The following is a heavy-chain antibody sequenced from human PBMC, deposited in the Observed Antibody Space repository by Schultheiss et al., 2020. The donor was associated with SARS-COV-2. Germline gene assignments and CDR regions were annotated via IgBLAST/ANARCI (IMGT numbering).Heavy chain of an antibody. CDR2: INPNSGDT. CDR1: GYTFTGYY. J-gene: IGHJ4*02. Sequence: ASVKVSCKASGYTFTGYYMHWVRQAPGQGLEWMGRINPNSGDTDYAQKFQGRVTMTRDTSISTAYMELSRLRSDDTAVYYCARDLRSSGRNDYWGQGTLVTVSS. D-gene: IGHD3-10*02. CDR3: ARDLRSSGRNDY. V-gene: IGHV1-2*06.